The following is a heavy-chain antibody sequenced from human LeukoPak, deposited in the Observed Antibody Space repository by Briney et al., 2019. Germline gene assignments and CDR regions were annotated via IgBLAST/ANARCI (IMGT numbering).Heavy chain of an antibody. V-gene: IGHV1-46*01. CDR1: GYTFTSYD. D-gene: IGHD4-23*01. J-gene: IGHJ4*02. Sequence: ASVKVSCRASGYTFTSYDINWVRQATGQGLEWMGIINPSGGSTSYSQKFQGRVTMTRDMSTSTVYMELSSLRSEDTAVYYCARDFYGGNSAFDYWGQGTLVTVSS. CDR3: ARDFYGGNSAFDY. CDR2: INPSGGST.